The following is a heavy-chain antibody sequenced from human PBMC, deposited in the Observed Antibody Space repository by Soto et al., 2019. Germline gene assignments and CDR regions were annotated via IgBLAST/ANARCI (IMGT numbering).Heavy chain of an antibody. CDR2: IYTSGST. V-gene: IGHV4-4*07. D-gene: IGHD2-2*02. J-gene: IGHJ6*02. CDR1: GGSISSYY. CDR3: ANWGVCSSTSCYTGSYYYYYGMDV. Sequence: KPSETLSLTCTVSGGSISSYYWSWIRQPAGKGLEWIGRIYTSGSTNYNPSLKSRVTMSVDTSKNQFSLKLSSVTAEDTAVYYCANWGVCSSTSCYTGSYYYYYGMDVWGQGTTVTVS.